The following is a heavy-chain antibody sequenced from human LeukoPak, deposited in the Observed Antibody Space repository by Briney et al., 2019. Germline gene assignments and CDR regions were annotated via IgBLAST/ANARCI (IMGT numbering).Heavy chain of an antibody. CDR1: GFTFSSSG. CDR2: INHSGST. J-gene: IGHJ4*02. V-gene: IGHV4-34*01. CDR3: ARGGFDY. Sequence: GSLRLSCGASGFTFSSSGMSWVRQAPGKGLEWIGEINHSGSTNYNPSLKSRVTISVDTSKNQFSLKLSSVTAADTAVYYCARGGFDYWGQGTLVTVSS.